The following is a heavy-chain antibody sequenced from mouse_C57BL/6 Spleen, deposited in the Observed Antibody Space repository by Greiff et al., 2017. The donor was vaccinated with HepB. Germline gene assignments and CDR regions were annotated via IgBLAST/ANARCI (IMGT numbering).Heavy chain of an antibody. CDR3: ARRSGNYASAMDY. Sequence: QVHVKQSGAELAKPGASVKLSCKASGYTFTSYWMHWVKQRPGQGLEWIGYINPSSGYTKYNQKFKDKATLTADKSSSTAYMQLSSLTYEDSAVYYCARRSGNYASAMDYWGQGTSVTVSS. J-gene: IGHJ4*01. CDR2: INPSSGYT. V-gene: IGHV1-7*01. CDR1: GYTFTSYW. D-gene: IGHD2-1*01.